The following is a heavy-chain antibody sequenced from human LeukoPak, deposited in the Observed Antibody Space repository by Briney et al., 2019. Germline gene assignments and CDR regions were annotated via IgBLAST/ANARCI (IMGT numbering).Heavy chain of an antibody. D-gene: IGHD2-8*01. V-gene: IGHV1-3*03. Sequence: ASVTVSCTASGYTFTIYVMHWVGQAPGQRGEWMGWINAGNGNTKYSQEFQGRVTITRDTSASTAYMEVSSLRSEDMAVYYCARESAGVYVPEYYFDYWGQGTLVTVSS. CDR2: INAGNGNT. CDR3: ARESAGVYVPEYYFDY. CDR1: GYTFTIYV. J-gene: IGHJ4*02.